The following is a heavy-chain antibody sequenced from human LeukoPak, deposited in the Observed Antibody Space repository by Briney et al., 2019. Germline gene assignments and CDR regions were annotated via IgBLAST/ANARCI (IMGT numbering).Heavy chain of an antibody. CDR2: IYPSDSDT. CDR3: ARLEWPGVDY. J-gene: IGHJ4*02. V-gene: IGHV5-51*01. Sequence: EESLKISCKGSGYSFTDYWIGWVRQMPGKGLEWMGIIYPSDSDTRYSPSFQGQVTISADKSISTAYLQWNSLKASDTAMYYCARLEWPGVDYWGQGTLVTVSS. CDR1: GYSFTDYW. D-gene: IGHD3-3*01.